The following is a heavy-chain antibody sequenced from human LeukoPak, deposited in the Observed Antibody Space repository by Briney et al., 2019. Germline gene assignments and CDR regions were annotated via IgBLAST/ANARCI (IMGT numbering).Heavy chain of an antibody. Sequence: GGSLRLSCTASGFTFSNYDMTWVRQAPGKGLERVSSISATTIYTFSADSVRGRFTISRDNVENSLYLQMNNLRGEDTGVYFCARIGLGRDAYNPFDFWGQGTLVTDS. V-gene: IGHV3-21*01. CDR1: GFTFSNYD. D-gene: IGHD5-24*01. CDR3: ARIGLGRDAYNPFDF. J-gene: IGHJ4*02. CDR2: ISATTIYT.